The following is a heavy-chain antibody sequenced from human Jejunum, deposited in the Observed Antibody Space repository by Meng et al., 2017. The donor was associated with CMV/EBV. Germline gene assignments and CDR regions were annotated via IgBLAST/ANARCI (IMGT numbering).Heavy chain of an antibody. J-gene: IGHJ4*02. CDR2: MNANSGNT. CDR3: AVLVDTAMVTRDY. CDR1: GYTFSNYD. Sequence: GYTFSNYDSSWVRQAAGQGLEWMGWMNANSGNTGYAQQEFLGRVTITWDTSISTAYMELSSLRSEDTAVYFCAVLVDTAMVTRDYWGQGTLVTVSS. V-gene: IGHV1-8*03. D-gene: IGHD5-18*01.